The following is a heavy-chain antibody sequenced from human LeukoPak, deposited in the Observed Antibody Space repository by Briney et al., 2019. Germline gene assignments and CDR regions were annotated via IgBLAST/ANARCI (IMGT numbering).Heavy chain of an antibody. V-gene: IGHV3-11*06. CDR1: GFTFSDYY. J-gene: IGHJ4*02. CDR2: ISSSSSYT. Sequence: GGSLRLPCAASGFTFSDYYMSWIRQAPGKGLEWVSYISSSSSYTNYADSVKGRFTISRDNAKNSLYLQMKSLRAEDTAVYYCGRVYSSRFVSVWGQGTLVTVSS. D-gene: IGHD6-13*01. CDR3: GRVYSSRFVSV.